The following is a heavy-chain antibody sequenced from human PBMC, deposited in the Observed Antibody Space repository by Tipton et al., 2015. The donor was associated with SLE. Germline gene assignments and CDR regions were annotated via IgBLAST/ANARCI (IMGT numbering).Heavy chain of an antibody. D-gene: IGHD6-19*01. Sequence: PGLVKPSETLSLTCTVSGYSIGRGFYWAWLRQAPGKGLEWIGYIYYSGYTNYNPSLKSRVTMLVDTSKNQVSLKVRSVTAADTAVYYCARDGWQWLVWYFQHWGQGTLVTVSS. CDR2: IYYSGYT. J-gene: IGHJ1*01. CDR3: ARDGWQWLVWYFQH. V-gene: IGHV4-61*01. CDR1: GYSIGRGFY.